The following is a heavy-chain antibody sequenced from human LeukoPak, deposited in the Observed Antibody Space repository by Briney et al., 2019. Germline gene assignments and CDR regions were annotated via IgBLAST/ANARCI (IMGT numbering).Heavy chain of an antibody. CDR1: GYTFTGYY. Sequence: GASVKVSCKASGYTFTGYYMHWVRQAPGQGLEWMGIINPSGGSTSYAQKFQGRVTMTRDTSTSTVYMELSSLRSEDTAVYYCARDPKKSYDSSGYYRDAFDIWGQGTMVTVSS. CDR3: ARDPKKSYDSSGYYRDAFDI. J-gene: IGHJ3*02. D-gene: IGHD3-22*01. V-gene: IGHV1-46*01. CDR2: INPSGGST.